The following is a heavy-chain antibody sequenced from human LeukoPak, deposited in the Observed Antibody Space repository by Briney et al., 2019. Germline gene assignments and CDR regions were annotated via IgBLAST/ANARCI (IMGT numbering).Heavy chain of an antibody. CDR1: GYTFTGYY. V-gene: IGHV1-2*02. D-gene: IGHD1-1*01. CDR2: INPNSGGT. CDR3: ARDLFWNDEAYYYYYMDV. J-gene: IGHJ6*03. Sequence: ASVKVSCKAPGYTFTGYYMHWVRQAPGQGLEWMGWINPNSGGTNYAQKFQGRVTMTRDTSISTAYMELSRLRSDDTAVYYCARDLFWNDEAYYYYYMDVWGKGTTVTVSS.